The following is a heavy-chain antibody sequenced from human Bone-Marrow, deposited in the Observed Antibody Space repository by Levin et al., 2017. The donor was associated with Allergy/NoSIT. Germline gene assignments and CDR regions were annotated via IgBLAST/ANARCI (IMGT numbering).Heavy chain of an antibody. V-gene: IGHV3-7*03. CDR3: ARESGWSFDY. J-gene: IGHJ4*02. Sequence: PGGSLRLSCAASGFTFSHYWMSWVRQASGKGLEWVATIKPDGSEKYYVDSVKGRLTISRDNAQNSLYLQMNSLRAEDTAVYYCARESGWSFDYWGQGALVTVAS. CDR1: GFTFSHYW. CDR2: IKPDGSEK. D-gene: IGHD6-19*01.